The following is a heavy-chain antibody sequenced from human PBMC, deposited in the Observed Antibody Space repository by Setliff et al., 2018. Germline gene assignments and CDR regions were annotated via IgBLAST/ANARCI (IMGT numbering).Heavy chain of an antibody. D-gene: IGHD5-12*01. CDR1: GFTFSSYA. CDR2: ISMSGGTI. Sequence: PGGSLRLSCAASGFTFSSYAMSWIRQAPGKGLEWVSHISMSGGTIYYADSVKGRFAISRDNAKNSLYLQMNSLRVEDTAVYYCVRSHRNSGYDDFFDVWGQGTLVTVSS. J-gene: IGHJ4*02. V-gene: IGHV3-11*04. CDR3: VRSHRNSGYDDFFDV.